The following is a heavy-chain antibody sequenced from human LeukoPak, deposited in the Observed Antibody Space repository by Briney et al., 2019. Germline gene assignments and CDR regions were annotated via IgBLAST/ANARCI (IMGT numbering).Heavy chain of an antibody. CDR2: IWHSGTS. J-gene: IGHJ5*02. CDR1: GGSLSSSTYY. V-gene: IGHV4-39*01. CDR3: ARHTRVRDGYNLYCFDP. D-gene: IGHD5-24*01. Sequence: SETLSLTCTVSGGSLSSSTYYWGWVRQPPGKGPEWIGSIWHSGTSYYNPSLKSRVTISVDTSKNQFSLKLTSVTAADTAVYYCARHTRVRDGYNLYCFDPWGQGTLVTVSS.